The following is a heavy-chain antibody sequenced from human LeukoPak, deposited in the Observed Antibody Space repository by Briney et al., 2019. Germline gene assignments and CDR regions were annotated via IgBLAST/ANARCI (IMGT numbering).Heavy chain of an antibody. CDR2: IRYDGSNK. Sequence: GGSLRLSCAAPGFTFSSYGMHWVRQAPGKGLEWVAFIRYDGSNKYYADSVKGRFTISRDKSKNTLYLQMNSLRAEDTAVYYCAKGGPVTTDYYYYMDVWGKGTTVTVSS. V-gene: IGHV3-30*02. CDR1: GFTFSSYG. J-gene: IGHJ6*03. CDR3: AKGGPVTTDYYYYMDV. D-gene: IGHD4-11*01.